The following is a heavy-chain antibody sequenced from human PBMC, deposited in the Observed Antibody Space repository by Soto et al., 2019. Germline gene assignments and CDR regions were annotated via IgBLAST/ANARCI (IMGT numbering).Heavy chain of an antibody. CDR1: GFTFSSCA. Sequence: EVQLLESGGGLVQPGGSLRLSCAASGFTFSSCAMSWVRQAPATGLEWVSAIRDSDSGGTTYYADSVKGRFTISRDDSKNTLYLQMSSLRAEDTAMYYCAKVRVGIDVDFDYWGQGALVTVSS. J-gene: IGHJ4*02. CDR2: IRDSDSGGTT. V-gene: IGHV3-23*01. D-gene: IGHD2-21*01. CDR3: AKVRVGIDVDFDY.